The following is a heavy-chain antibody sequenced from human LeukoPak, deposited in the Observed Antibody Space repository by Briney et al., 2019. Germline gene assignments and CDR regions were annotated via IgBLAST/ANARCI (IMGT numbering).Heavy chain of an antibody. D-gene: IGHD3-10*01. CDR1: GFTFDDYA. V-gene: IGHV3-9*01. CDR2: ISWNSGSI. Sequence: GGSLRLSCAASGFTFDDYAMHWVRQAPGKGLEWVSGISWNSGSIGYADSVKGRFAISRDNAKNSLYLQMNSLRAEDTALYYCASGGYWGQGTLVTVSS. CDR3: ASGGY. J-gene: IGHJ4*02.